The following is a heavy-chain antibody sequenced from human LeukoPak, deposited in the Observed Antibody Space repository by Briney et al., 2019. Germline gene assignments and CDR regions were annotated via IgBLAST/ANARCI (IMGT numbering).Heavy chain of an antibody. CDR1: GFSFNNYW. J-gene: IGHJ6*03. CDR2: IRYDGSNK. Sequence: GGSLRLSCAASGFSFNNYWMTWVRQAPGKGLEWVALIRYDGSNKYYADSVKGRFTISRDISKNTLYLQMNSLRAEDTAVYYCARRSYYYMDVWGKGTTVTISS. D-gene: IGHD3-3*01. V-gene: IGHV3-30*02. CDR3: ARRSYYYMDV.